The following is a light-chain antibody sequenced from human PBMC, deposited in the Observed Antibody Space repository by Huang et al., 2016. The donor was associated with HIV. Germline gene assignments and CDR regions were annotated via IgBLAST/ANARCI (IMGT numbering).Light chain of an antibody. CDR1: QDISTY. V-gene: IGKV1-9*01. Sequence: IQLTQSPSSLPASVGDRLTITCRASQDISTYLAGYQQKPGRVPKLLIYGASALHSGVPSRFSGSGSGTDFTLTISSLQPEDFAMYYCQQLNSYPLTFGGGTNVEI. CDR3: QQLNSYPLT. J-gene: IGKJ4*01. CDR2: GAS.